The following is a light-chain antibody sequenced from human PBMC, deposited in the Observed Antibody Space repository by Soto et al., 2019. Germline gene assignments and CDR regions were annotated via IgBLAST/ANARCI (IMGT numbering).Light chain of an antibody. CDR2: SNN. J-gene: IGLJ3*02. CDR3: AAWDDSLNGWV. Sequence: QSVLTQPPSASGTPGQRVTISCSGSSSNIGSNTVNWYQQLPGTAPKLLIYSNNQRASGVPDRFSGSKSGTSASLAISGLQSEDEAVYYCAAWDDSLNGWVFGGGTKLTVL. CDR1: SSNIGSNT. V-gene: IGLV1-44*01.